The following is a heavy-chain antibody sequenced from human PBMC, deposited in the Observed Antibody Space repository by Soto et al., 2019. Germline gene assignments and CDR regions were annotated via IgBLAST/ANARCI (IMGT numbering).Heavy chain of an antibody. CDR1: GGTFSSYT. D-gene: IGHD2-21*02. CDR2: IIPILGIA. Sequence: QVQLVQSGAEVKKPGSSVKVSCKASGGTFSSYTISGVRQAPGQGLEWMGRIIPILGIANYAQKFQGSVTITADKSTSTADMELRSLRSEDTAVYYCASVATRDVWGQGTTVTVSS. CDR3: ASVATRDV. J-gene: IGHJ6*02. V-gene: IGHV1-69*02.